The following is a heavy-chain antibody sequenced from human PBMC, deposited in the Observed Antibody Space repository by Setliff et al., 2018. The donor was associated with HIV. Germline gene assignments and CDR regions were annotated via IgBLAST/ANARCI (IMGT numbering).Heavy chain of an antibody. J-gene: IGHJ3*02. CDR2: ISGFNGNT. D-gene: IGHD6-19*01. V-gene: IGHV1-18*01. Sequence: ASVKVSCKASGYCFARYGLSWVRQAPGQGLEWMGWISGFNGNTKYAQSFQDRVAMTTETATSTAYMEMRSLRSDDTAVYFCARVPYRSAWFSGGHDAFDIWGQGTMVTVSS. CDR1: GYCFARYG. CDR3: ARVPYRSAWFSGGHDAFDI.